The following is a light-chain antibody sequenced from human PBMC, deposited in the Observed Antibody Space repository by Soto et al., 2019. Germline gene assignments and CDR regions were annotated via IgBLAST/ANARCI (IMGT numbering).Light chain of an antibody. CDR1: QSVSSN. CDR2: GAS. V-gene: IGKV3-15*01. CDR3: QQYYKLPWT. J-gene: IGKJ1*01. Sequence: EIMMTQSPATLSLSPGERSTLSRRASQSVSSNLAWYQQKPGQAPRLLVYGASTRATGIPGRFSGSGSGTEFTLTISSLQSEDFAVYCCQQYYKLPWTFGQGTKVDIK.